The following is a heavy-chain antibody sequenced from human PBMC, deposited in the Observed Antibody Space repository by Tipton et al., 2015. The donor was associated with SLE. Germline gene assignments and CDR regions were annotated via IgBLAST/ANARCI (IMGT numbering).Heavy chain of an antibody. CDR3: ARGSPFMEWERNWFDP. Sequence: TLSLTCTVSGGYITSGSWIRQPAGKGQEWIGYMYYSGITNYNPSLNSRVTISVDTSKNQFSLKVNSVPAADTAVYYCARGSPFMEWERNWFDPWGQGTLVTVSS. CDR1: GGYITSG. CDR2: MYYSGIT. D-gene: IGHD3-3*01. V-gene: IGHV4-61*10. J-gene: IGHJ5*02.